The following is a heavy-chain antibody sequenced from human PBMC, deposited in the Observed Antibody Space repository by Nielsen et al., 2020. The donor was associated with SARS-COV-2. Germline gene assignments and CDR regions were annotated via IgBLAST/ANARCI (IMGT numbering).Heavy chain of an antibody. V-gene: IGHV4-31*03. CDR2: IYYSGST. J-gene: IGHJ4*02. CDR1: GGSISSGGYY. CDR3: AWRFTDTIFGANNYYFDY. D-gene: IGHD3-3*01. Sequence: SETLSLTCTVSGGSISSGGYYWSWIRQHPGKGLEWIGYIYYSGSTYYNPSLKSRVTISVDTSKNQFSLKLSSVTAADTAVYYCAWRFTDTIFGANNYYFDYWGQGTLVTVSS.